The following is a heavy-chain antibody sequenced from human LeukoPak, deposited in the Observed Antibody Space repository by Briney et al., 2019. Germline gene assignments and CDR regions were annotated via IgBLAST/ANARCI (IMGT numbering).Heavy chain of an antibody. V-gene: IGHV3-30*02. CDR1: GFTFSNYG. CDR3: AKDRYYYGSGSWE. D-gene: IGHD3-10*01. CDR2: IRYDGVNK. J-gene: IGHJ4*02. Sequence: GGSLRLSCTASGFTFSNYGMHWVRQAPGKGLEWVTLIRYDGVNKYFADSVKGRFNISRDNSKNTVYLQMNSLRPEDTAVYYCAKDRYYYGSGSWEWGQGTLVTVSS.